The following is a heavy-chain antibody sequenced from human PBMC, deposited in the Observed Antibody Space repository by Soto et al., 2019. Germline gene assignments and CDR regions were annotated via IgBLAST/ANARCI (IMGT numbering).Heavy chain of an antibody. CDR1: GGSIGSYY. J-gene: IGHJ3*02. Sequence: PSETLSLTCTVSGGSIGSYYWSWIRQPPGKGLEWIGYIYYSGSTNYNPSLKSRVTISVDTSKNQFSLKLSSVTAADTAVYYCASAGRGEYYYDSSGSVDIWGQGTMVTVSS. V-gene: IGHV4-59*01. CDR2: IYYSGST. CDR3: ASAGRGEYYYDSSGSVDI. D-gene: IGHD3-22*01.